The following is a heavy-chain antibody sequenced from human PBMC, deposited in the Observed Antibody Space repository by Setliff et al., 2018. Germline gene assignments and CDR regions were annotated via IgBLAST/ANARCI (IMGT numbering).Heavy chain of an antibody. Sequence: AGGSLRLSCAASGLSVSRSYMAWVRQAPGKGLQWVSLIYSSFYGGITFYADSVKGRFTISRDDARNSMYLQMDSLRVEDTAVYYCARPLHIMGTSTAYAFDIWGQGTMVTVSS. CDR2: IYSSFYGGIT. D-gene: IGHD1-26*01. J-gene: IGHJ3*02. CDR3: ARPLHIMGTSTAYAFDI. V-gene: IGHV3-53*01. CDR1: GLSVSRSY.